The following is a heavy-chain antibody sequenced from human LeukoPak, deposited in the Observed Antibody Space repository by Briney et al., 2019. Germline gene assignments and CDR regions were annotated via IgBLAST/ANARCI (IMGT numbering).Heavy chain of an antibody. CDR1: GGSISSYY. Sequence: NSSETLSLTCTVSGGSISSYYWSWIRQPPVKGLEWIGYIYYSGSTNYNPSLKSRVTISVDTSKNQFSLKLSSVTAADTAVYYCARLIGFSWYFDYWGQGTLVTVSS. CDR3: ARLIGFSWYFDY. CDR2: IYYSGST. J-gene: IGHJ4*02. V-gene: IGHV4-59*08. D-gene: IGHD3-10*01.